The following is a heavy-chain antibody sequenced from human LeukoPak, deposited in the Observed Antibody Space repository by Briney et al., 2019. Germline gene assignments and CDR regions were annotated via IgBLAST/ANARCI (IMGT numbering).Heavy chain of an antibody. CDR1: GYTFTSYD. CDR3: ARDEGSYSSYWYFNL. CDR2: MNPNSGNT. V-gene: IGHV1-8*01. J-gene: IGHJ2*01. Sequence: ASVKVSCKASGYTFTSYDINWVRQATGQGLEWMGWMNPNSGNTGYAQKFQGRLTMTRDTSTSTLYMELTSLRSEDTAVYYCARDEGSYSSYWYFNLWGRGTLVTVSS. D-gene: IGHD1-26*01.